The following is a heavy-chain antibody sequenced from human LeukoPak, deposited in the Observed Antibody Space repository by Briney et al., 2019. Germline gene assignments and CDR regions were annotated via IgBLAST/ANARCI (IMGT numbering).Heavy chain of an antibody. CDR3: ARLRITTVRGVIKDDYYYGMDV. CDR2: IIPILGIA. CDR1: GGTFSSYA. V-gene: IGHV1-69*04. D-gene: IGHD3-10*01. J-gene: IGHJ6*02. Sequence: GASVKVSCKASGGTFSSYAISWVRQAPGQGLEWMGRIIPILGIANYAQKFQGRVTITAAKSTSTAYMELSSLRSEDTAVYYCARLRITTVRGVIKDDYYYGMDVWGQGTTVTVSS.